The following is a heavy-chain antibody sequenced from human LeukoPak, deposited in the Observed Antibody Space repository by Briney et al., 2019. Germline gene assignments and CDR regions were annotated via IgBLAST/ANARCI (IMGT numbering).Heavy chain of an antibody. CDR3: ARDRGYYYFDY. D-gene: IGHD3-3*01. V-gene: IGHV3-23*01. CDR1: GFTFDNYA. Sequence: GGSLSLSCAASGFTFDNYAMTWVRQGPGKGLEWIATISGSGGSTYYADSVKGRFTIFRDNSKNTLYLQMNSLRAEDTAVYYCARDRGYYYFDYWGQGTLVTVSS. J-gene: IGHJ4*02. CDR2: ISGSGGST.